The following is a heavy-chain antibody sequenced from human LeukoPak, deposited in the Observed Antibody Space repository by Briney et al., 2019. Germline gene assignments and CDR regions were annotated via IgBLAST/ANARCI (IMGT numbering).Heavy chain of an antibody. CDR2: IYPGDSDT. Sequence: GESLNISCKGSGYSFTSYWIGWVRQMPGKGLEWMGIIYPGDSDTRYSPSFQGQVTISADKSISTAYLQWSSLKASDTAMYYCARHITMVRGVITYYYMDVWGKGTTVTVSS. J-gene: IGHJ6*03. CDR3: ARHITMVRGVITYYYMDV. V-gene: IGHV5-51*01. CDR1: GYSFTSYW. D-gene: IGHD3-10*01.